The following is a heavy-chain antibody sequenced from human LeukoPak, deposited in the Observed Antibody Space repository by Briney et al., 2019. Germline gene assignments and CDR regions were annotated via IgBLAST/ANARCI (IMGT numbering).Heavy chain of an antibody. J-gene: IGHJ4*02. Sequence: GGSLRLSCAASGFTVSSNYMSWVRQAPGKGLEWVSVIYSGGSTYYADSVKGRFTISRDNSKNTLYLQMNSLRAEDTAVYYYARGVRNSYGDYWGQGTLVTVSS. CDR2: IYSGGST. CDR3: ARGVRNSYGDY. D-gene: IGHD5-18*01. V-gene: IGHV3-53*01. CDR1: GFTVSSNY.